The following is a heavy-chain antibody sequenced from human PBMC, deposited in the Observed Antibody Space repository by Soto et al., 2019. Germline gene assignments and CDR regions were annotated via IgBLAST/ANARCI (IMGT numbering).Heavy chain of an antibody. D-gene: IGHD6-19*01. J-gene: IGHJ4*02. CDR2: INAGNGNT. Sequence: QVQLVQSGAEEKKPGASVKVSCKASGYTFTAYAMHWVRQAPGQRLEWMGWINAGNGNTKYSQTFQGRVTITRDTSASTAYMELSSLRSEDTAVYYCARAVAVPADFDFWGQGTLVTVSS. V-gene: IGHV1-3*05. CDR1: GYTFTAYA. CDR3: ARAVAVPADFDF.